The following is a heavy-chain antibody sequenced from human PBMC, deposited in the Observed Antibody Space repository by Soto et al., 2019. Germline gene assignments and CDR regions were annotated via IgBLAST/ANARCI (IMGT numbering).Heavy chain of an antibody. CDR3: ARTPSDIVVVSPLGWFDP. D-gene: IGHD2-2*01. V-gene: IGHV3-7*03. Sequence: EVQLVESGGGLVQPGGSLRLSCAASGFTFSSYWMSWVRQAPGKGLEWVANIKQDGSEKYYVDSVKDRFTISRDNAKNSLYLQMNSLRAEDTAVYYCARTPSDIVVVSPLGWFDPWGQGTLVTVSS. CDR1: GFTFSSYW. J-gene: IGHJ5*02. CDR2: IKQDGSEK.